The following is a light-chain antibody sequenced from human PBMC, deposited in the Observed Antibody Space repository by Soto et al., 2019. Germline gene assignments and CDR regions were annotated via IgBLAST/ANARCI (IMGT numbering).Light chain of an antibody. CDR1: SSDVGGYNY. J-gene: IGLJ2*01. V-gene: IGLV2-14*01. Sequence: QSALTQPASVSGSPGQSITISCTGTSSDVGGYNYVSWYQQHPGKAPKLMIYEVSHRPSGVSNRFSGSKSGNTASLTISGLQAHDEADYYCSSYTRSSTLVFGGGTKVTVL. CDR3: SSYTRSSTLV. CDR2: EVS.